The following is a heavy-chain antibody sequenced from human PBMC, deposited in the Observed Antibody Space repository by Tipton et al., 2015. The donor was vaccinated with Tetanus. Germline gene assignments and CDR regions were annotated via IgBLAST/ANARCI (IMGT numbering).Heavy chain of an antibody. J-gene: IGHJ5*02. CDR3: ARLSQSLYGTLMQRWFDP. D-gene: IGHD3-16*02. CDR2: ISAYNGNT. V-gene: IGHV1-18*04. Sequence: QLVQSGAEVKKPGASVKVSCKASGYTFTSYGISWVRQAPGQGLEWMGWISAYNGNTNYAQKLQGRVTMTTDTSTSTAYMELRSLRSDDTAVYYCARLSQSLYGTLMQRWFDPWGQGTLVTVSS. CDR1: GYTFTSYG.